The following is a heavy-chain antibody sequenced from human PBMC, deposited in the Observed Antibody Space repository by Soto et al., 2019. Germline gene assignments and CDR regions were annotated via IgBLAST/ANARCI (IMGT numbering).Heavy chain of an antibody. D-gene: IGHD1-20*01. V-gene: IGHV2-5*02. CDR3: ALGGNWLNWFDP. CDR2: IYWDDDK. CDR1: GFSLSTSGVG. J-gene: IGHJ5*02. Sequence: QITLKESGPPLVKPTQTLTLTCTFSGFSLSTSGVGVGWIRQPPGKALEWLALIYWDDDKRYSPYLKSRLTIHKEXSKNQVVLTKTNMDPVDTATYYCALGGNWLNWFDPWGQGTLVTVSS.